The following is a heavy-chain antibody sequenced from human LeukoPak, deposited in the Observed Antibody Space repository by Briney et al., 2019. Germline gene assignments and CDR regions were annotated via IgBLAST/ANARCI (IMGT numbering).Heavy chain of an antibody. V-gene: IGHV4-38-2*02. CDR1: GYSISSGYY. Sequence: PSETLSLTCAVSGYSISSGYYWGWIRQPPGKGLEWIGSIYHSGSTYYNPSLKSRVTISVDTSKNQFSLKLSSVTAADTAVYYCARERSSSWFSFDPWGQGTLVTVSS. J-gene: IGHJ5*02. D-gene: IGHD6-13*01. CDR3: ARERSSSWFSFDP. CDR2: IYHSGST.